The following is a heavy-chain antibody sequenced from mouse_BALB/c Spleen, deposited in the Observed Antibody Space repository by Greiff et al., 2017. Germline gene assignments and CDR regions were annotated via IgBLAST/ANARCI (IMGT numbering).Heavy chain of an antibody. V-gene: IGHV14-3*02. J-gene: IGHJ3*01. CDR2: IDPANGNT. CDR3: APSCYGNYGAY. D-gene: IGHD2-10*01. Sequence: VHVKQSGAELVKPGASVKLSCTASGFNIKDTYMHWVKQRPEQGLEWIGRIDPANGNTKYAPKFQGKVTITADTSSNTAYLQRSSLTSEDTAVFYCAPSCYGNYGAYGGQGTLVTVSA. CDR1: GFNIKDTY.